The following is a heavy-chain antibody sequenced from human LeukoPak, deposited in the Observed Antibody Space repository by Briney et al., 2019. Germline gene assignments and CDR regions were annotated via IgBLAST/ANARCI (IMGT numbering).Heavy chain of an antibody. J-gene: IGHJ4*02. CDR2: INHSGST. CDR3: ARVTCTMIVVVITEPHIDY. V-gene: IGHV4-34*01. CDR1: GGSFSGYY. D-gene: IGHD3-22*01. Sequence: SETLSLTCAVYGGSFSGYYWSWIRQPPGKGLEWIGEINHSGSTNYNPSLKSRVTISVDTSKNQFSLKLSSVTAADTAVYYCARVTCTMIVVVITEPHIDYWGQGTLVTVSS.